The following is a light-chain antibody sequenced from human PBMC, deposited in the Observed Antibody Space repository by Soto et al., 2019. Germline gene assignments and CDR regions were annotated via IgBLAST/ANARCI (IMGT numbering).Light chain of an antibody. Sequence: QSALTQPASVSGSPGQSITISCTGTSSDVGGYNYVSWYQQHPGKAPKLMIYDVSNRPSGVSNRFSGSKSGNTASLTISGLQAEDEADYYCRSYTSSDYVFGTGTKLTVL. CDR1: SSDVGGYNY. CDR2: DVS. J-gene: IGLJ1*01. CDR3: RSYTSSDYV. V-gene: IGLV2-14*01.